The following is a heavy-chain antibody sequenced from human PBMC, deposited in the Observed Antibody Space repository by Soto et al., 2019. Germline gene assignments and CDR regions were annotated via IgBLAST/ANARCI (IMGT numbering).Heavy chain of an antibody. V-gene: IGHV5-51*01. D-gene: IGHD3-22*01. CDR2: IYPGDSDT. CDR3: ARSLRGGYYDSSGSPPDAFDI. Sequence: GESLKISCKGSGYSFTSYWIGWVRQMPGKGLEWMGIIYPGDSDTRYSPSFQGQVTISADKSISTAYLQWSSLKAPDTATYYCARSLRGGYYDSSGSPPDAFDIWGQGTMVTVS. J-gene: IGHJ3*02. CDR1: GYSFTSYW.